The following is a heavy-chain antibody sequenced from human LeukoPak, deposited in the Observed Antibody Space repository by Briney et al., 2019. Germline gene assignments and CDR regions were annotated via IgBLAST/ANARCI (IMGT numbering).Heavy chain of an antibody. CDR1: GFTFRTCG. J-gene: IGHJ4*02. CDR2: MSSDGIKT. V-gene: IGHV3-30*04. CDR3: ARDHAGTGRAFEY. D-gene: IGHD1-1*01. Sequence: HPGGSLRLSCATSGFTFRTCGVHWVRQAPGKGLEWVALMSSDGIKTYYADSVKGRFTISRDSPKDTLYLQMSSLRADDTAVYYCARDHAGTGRAFEYWGQGTLVTVSS.